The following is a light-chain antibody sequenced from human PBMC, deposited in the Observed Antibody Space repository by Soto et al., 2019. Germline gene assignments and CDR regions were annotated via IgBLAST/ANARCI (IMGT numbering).Light chain of an antibody. CDR3: QQYYNSPFT. Sequence: DIVLTQSPDSLAVSLGERATINCKSSQSLLYSSNNKNYLAWYQQIAGQPPKLLIYWASTRESGVPDRFSGSGSGTDFTLTISSLQVEDVAVYYCQQYYNSPFTFGPGTKVDIK. CDR1: QSLLYSSNNKNY. CDR2: WAS. V-gene: IGKV4-1*01. J-gene: IGKJ3*01.